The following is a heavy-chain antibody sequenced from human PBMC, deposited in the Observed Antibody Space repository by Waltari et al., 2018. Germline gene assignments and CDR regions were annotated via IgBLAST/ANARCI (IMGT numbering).Heavy chain of an antibody. CDR2: IGANGHK. CDR1: GFSFSDYY. CDR3: ARGLLNAYTFDF. D-gene: IGHD2-15*01. J-gene: IGHJ4*02. Sequence: QVQVEESGGDLVEPGGSLRLSCEASGFSFSDYYMSWFRQAPGKWLEWVSYIGANGHKINADAGKGRFTISRDNAKNSLYLQMNSLTVEDSAVYFCARGLLNAYTFDFWGQGTLVTVSS. V-gene: IGHV3-11*06.